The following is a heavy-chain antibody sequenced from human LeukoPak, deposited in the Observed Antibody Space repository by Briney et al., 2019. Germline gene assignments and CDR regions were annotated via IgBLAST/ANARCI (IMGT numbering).Heavy chain of an antibody. CDR1: GGSISSGDYY. CDR3: AREGNVYRDAFDI. Sequence: PSQTLSLTCTVSGGSISSGDYYWRWIRQPPGKGLEWIGYIYYSGSTYYNPSLKSRVTISVDTSKNQFSLKLSSVTAADTAVYYCAREGNVYRDAFDIWGQGTMVTVSS. CDR2: IYYSGST. J-gene: IGHJ3*02. V-gene: IGHV4-30-4*08. D-gene: IGHD3-16*02.